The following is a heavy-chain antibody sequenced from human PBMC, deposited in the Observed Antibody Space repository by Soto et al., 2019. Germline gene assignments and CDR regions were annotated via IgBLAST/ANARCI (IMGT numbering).Heavy chain of an antibody. J-gene: IGHJ1*01. V-gene: IGHV3-23*01. Sequence: EVHLLESGGGLVQPGGSLRLSCVASGFTFSSYAMSWVRQAPGKGLEWVSSIVGSGGRTYYADSVQGRFTISRDNSKNTLYLQMNRLGAEDTAIFYCAKAPVPDYTAYGSCVFELWGRGTLVTVSS. CDR1: GFTFSSYA. CDR3: AKAPVPDYTAYGSCVFEL. D-gene: IGHD4-4*01. CDR2: IVGSGGRT.